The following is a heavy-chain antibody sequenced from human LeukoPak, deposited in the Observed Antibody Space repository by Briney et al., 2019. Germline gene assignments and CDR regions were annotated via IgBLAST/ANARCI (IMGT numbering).Heavy chain of an antibody. J-gene: IGHJ6*03. CDR3: ARVQPTAGYYMDV. CDR2: IDWDEDK. V-gene: IGHV2-70*20. Sequence: SGPALVKPTQTFTLTCTFSGFSLSTTGMCVSWVRQPPGKALEWLALIDWDEDKYYSTSVKTRLTISKDTSKNRVVLTMTNMDPVDTATYYCARVQPTAGYYMDVWGTGTTVTVSS. D-gene: IGHD4-17*01. CDR1: GFSLSTTGMC.